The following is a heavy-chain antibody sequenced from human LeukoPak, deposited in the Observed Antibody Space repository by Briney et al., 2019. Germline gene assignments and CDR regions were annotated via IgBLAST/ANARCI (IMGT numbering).Heavy chain of an antibody. CDR2: IIPILGIA. Sequence: SVKVSCKASGGTFSSYTISWVRQAPGQGLEWMGRIIPILGIANYAQKFQGRVTITAYKSTSTAYMELSSLRSEDTAVYYYARASSMVTTRGRGYYYMDVWGKGTTVTVSS. CDR3: ARASSMVTTRGRGYYYMDV. V-gene: IGHV1-69*02. D-gene: IGHD4-11*01. J-gene: IGHJ6*03. CDR1: GGTFSSYT.